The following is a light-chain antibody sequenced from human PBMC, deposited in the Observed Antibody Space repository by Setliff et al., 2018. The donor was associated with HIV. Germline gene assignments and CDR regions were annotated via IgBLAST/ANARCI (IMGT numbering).Light chain of an antibody. CDR1: SSDGGGYNY. CDR3: SSYTTDSGV. J-gene: IGLJ1*01. Sequence: QSVLTQPASVSGSPGQSITISCTGTSSDGGGYNYVSWYQQHPGKAPKLMIYEVSNRPSGVSNRFSGSKSGNTASLTISGLQAEDEADYYCSSYTTDSGVFGTGTKVTVL. V-gene: IGLV2-14*01. CDR2: EVS.